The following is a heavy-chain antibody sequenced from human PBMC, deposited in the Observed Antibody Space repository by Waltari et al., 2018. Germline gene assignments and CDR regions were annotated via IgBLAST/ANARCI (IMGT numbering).Heavy chain of an antibody. CDR3: ARHPGYCSGGSCYSYAFDI. CDR1: GGSISSGSYY. V-gene: IGHV4-61*02. D-gene: IGHD2-15*01. J-gene: IGHJ3*02. CDR2: IYTSGST. Sequence: QVQLQESGPGLVKPSQTLSLTCTVSGGSISSGSYYWSWIRQPAGKGLEWIGRIYTSGSTNYNPSLKSRVTISVDTSKNQFSLKLSSVTAADTAVYYCARHPGYCSGGSCYSYAFDIWGQGTMVTVSS.